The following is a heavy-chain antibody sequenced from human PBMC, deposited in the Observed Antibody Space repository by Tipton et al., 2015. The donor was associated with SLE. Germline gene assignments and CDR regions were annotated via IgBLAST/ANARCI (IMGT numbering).Heavy chain of an antibody. V-gene: IGHV4-59*01. CDR2: IYHTGST. D-gene: IGHD6-13*01. Sequence: LRLSCTVSGGSINSYFWSWIRQPPGKGLEWIGYIYHTGSTNYNPSLKSRVTMSVDTSKKQFSLNLSSVTAADTAVYYCARTDTSSWFGRIDYWGQGALVTVSS. J-gene: IGHJ4*02. CDR1: GGSINSYF. CDR3: ARTDTSSWFGRIDY.